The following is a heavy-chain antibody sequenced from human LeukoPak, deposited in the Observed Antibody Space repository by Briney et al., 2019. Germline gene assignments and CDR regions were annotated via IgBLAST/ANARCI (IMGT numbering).Heavy chain of an antibody. Sequence: SVKVSFKASGFTLTSSVLHWVRQARGQRLEWIGWIVVGIDNTNYAQKFQERVTITRDKSTGTAYMELSSLRSEDTAVYYCAAELEMATNAFDIWGQGTMVTVSS. J-gene: IGHJ3*02. CDR1: GFTLTSSV. CDR2: IVVGIDNT. V-gene: IGHV1-58*01. D-gene: IGHD5-24*01. CDR3: AAELEMATNAFDI.